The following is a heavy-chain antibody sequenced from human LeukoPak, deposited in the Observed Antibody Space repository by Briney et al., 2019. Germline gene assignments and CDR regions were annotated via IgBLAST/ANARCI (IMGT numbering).Heavy chain of an antibody. CDR2: MYYSGST. CDR3: ATRRDFCSGFGGPLEMFDP. V-gene: IGHV4-39*01. CDR1: GGSISNSNYY. J-gene: IGHJ5*02. Sequence: SETLSLTCTVSGGSISNSNYYWAWIRQPPGKGLEWIGSMYYSGSTYYNPSLKSRVTISVDTSKNQFSLKLSSVTAADTAVYYCATRRDFCSGFGGPLEMFDPSGQGILVTVSS. D-gene: IGHD3-3*01.